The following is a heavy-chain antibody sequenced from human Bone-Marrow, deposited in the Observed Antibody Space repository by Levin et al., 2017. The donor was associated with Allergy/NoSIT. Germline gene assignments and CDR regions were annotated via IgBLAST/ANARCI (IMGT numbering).Heavy chain of an antibody. Sequence: GASVKVSCKASGGTFSNSAINWVRQAPGQGPEWMGGIIPFFAIANHAQRFRGRVTITADQSTSTAYMQLSSLRSEDTAVYYCARGHRKLDAFDLWGQGTMVTVSS. V-gene: IGHV1-69*10. CDR2: IIPFFAIA. CDR3: ARGHRKLDAFDL. D-gene: IGHD1-14*01. CDR1: GGTFSNSA. J-gene: IGHJ3*01.